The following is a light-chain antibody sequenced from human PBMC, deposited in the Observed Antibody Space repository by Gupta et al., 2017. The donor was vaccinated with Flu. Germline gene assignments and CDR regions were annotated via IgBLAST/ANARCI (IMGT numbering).Light chain of an antibody. Sequence: DIQLTQSPSFLSASVGDRVTITFRASQGIRSYLAWYQQKEGKAPKLLIHAATTLQTGVPSRFSGSGSGTEFTLTISSPQPEDFAIYYCQQRSSYPWTFGQGTKVEIK. CDR3: QQRSSYPWT. CDR1: QGIRSY. CDR2: AAT. V-gene: IGKV1-9*01. J-gene: IGKJ1*01.